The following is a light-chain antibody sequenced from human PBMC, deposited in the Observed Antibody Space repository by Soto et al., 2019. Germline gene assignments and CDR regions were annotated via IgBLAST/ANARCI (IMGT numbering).Light chain of an antibody. V-gene: IGKV3-20*01. CDR1: QSVSSNY. CDR3: QQYNRSPSWT. CDR2: GAS. Sequence: EIVLTQSPGTLSLSPGERATLSCRASQSVSSNYLAWYQQKPGQAHRLLIYGASSRATGIPDRFSGGGSGTDFTLTISRLEPEDSAVYYCQQYNRSPSWTFSQGTKVEIK. J-gene: IGKJ1*01.